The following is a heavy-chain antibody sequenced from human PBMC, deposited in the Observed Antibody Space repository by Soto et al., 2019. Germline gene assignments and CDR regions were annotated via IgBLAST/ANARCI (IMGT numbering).Heavy chain of an antibody. D-gene: IGHD2-2*02. V-gene: IGHV3-30-3*01. CDR2: ISYDGGNK. J-gene: IGHJ4*02. CDR3: ARETLGYCSSTSCYTTRLGSGYFDY. CDR1: VFTFISYA. Sequence: PGWSLRLSCAASVFTFISYAMHWVRQAPGKGLEWVAVISYDGGNKYYADSVKGRFTISRDNSKNTLYLQMNSLRAEDTAVYYCARETLGYCSSTSCYTTRLGSGYFDYWGQGTLVTVSS.